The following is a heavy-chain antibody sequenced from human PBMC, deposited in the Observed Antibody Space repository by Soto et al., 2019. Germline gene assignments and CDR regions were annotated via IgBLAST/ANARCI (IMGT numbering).Heavy chain of an antibody. CDR3: ARVSSSIVVVPDYSMDV. CDR1: GYTFISHD. Sequence: QVQLVQSGVEVKKPGASVKVSCKPSGYTFISHDISWVRQAPGQGLEWMGWISGKNGNTNYAQKLQGRVTLTTDTSTSTAYMELRSLRSDDTAVYYCARVSSSIVVVPDYSMDVWGQGTTVTVSS. J-gene: IGHJ6*02. CDR2: ISGKNGNT. D-gene: IGHD2-15*01. V-gene: IGHV1-18*04.